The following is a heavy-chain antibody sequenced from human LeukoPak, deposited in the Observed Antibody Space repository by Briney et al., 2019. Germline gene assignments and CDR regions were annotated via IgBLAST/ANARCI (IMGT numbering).Heavy chain of an antibody. Sequence: GGSLRLSCAASGFTFGSYAMHWVRQAPGKGLEWVAVISYDGSNKYYADSVKGRFTISRDNSKNTLYLQMNSLRAEDTAVYYCARGSWGVSSSGWLWGGYYFDYWGQGTLVTVSS. CDR3: ARGSWGVSSSGWLWGGYYFDY. D-gene: IGHD6-19*01. V-gene: IGHV3-30*04. CDR2: ISYDGSNK. J-gene: IGHJ4*02. CDR1: GFTFGSYA.